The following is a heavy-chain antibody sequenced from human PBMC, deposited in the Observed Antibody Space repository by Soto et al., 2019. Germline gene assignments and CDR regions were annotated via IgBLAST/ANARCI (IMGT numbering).Heavy chain of an antibody. D-gene: IGHD6-13*01. CDR1: GFTFSDYY. CDR2: ISSSGSTI. CDR3: ARDTGQQLVQDY. V-gene: IGHV3-11*01. Sequence: GGALRLSCAASGFTFSDYYISWIRQAPGKGLEWVSYISSSGSTIYYADSVKGRFTISRDNAKNSLYLQMNSLRAEDTAVYYCARDTGQQLVQDYWGQGTLVTVSS. J-gene: IGHJ4*02.